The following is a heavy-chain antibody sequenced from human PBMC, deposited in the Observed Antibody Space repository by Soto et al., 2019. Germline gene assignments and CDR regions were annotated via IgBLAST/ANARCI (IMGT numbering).Heavy chain of an antibody. CDR3: VAGDKYDVMGV. V-gene: IGHV3-30-3*01. J-gene: IGHJ6*02. Sequence: QVQLVESVGGVVQPGRSLRVSCAASGITISNNFMYWVRQAPGKGLEWVAAISYDGSNKHYSDSVKGRFTISRDNSKKTLYLQMNSLRDEDTAVYYCVAGDKYDVMGVWCQGTTVAVSS. CDR1: GITISNNF. CDR2: ISYDGSNK. D-gene: IGHD2-8*01.